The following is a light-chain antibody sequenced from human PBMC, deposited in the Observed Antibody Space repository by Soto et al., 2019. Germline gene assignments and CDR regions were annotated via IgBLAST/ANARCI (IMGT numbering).Light chain of an antibody. Sequence: IQMTQSPSKLSGSVCDRVTITCGASQTISSWLAWYQQKPGKAPKLLIYKASTLKRGVPSRFSGSGAGTEFTLTISSLQPDDFATYYCQHYNRYSEAFGQGTKVDIK. CDR2: KAS. V-gene: IGKV1-5*03. J-gene: IGKJ1*01. CDR1: QTISSW. CDR3: QHYNRYSEA.